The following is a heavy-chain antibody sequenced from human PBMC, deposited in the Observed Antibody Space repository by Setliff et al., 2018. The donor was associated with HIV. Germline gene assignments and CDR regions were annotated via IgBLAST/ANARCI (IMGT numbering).Heavy chain of an antibody. V-gene: IGHV4-4*07. D-gene: IGHD3-10*01. Sequence: SETLSLTCTVSGGSISSYYWSWIRQPAEKGLECIGRTSLSGSTNYNPSLKSRVTMSVDTSKNQFSLKLSSVTAADTAIYYCARDDPTSDYYFDYWGQGTLVTVSS. J-gene: IGHJ4*02. CDR1: GGSISSYY. CDR2: TSLSGST. CDR3: ARDDPTSDYYFDY.